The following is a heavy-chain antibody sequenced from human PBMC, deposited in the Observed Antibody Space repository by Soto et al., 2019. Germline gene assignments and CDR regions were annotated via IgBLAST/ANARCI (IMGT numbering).Heavy chain of an antibody. D-gene: IGHD3-3*01. Sequence: GGSLRLSCAASGFTFSSYGMPWVRQAPGKGLEWVAAIWYDGSNKYYADSVKGRFTISRDNSKNTLYLQMTSLRAEDTAVYYCARVYYDFWSDAYDIDYWGQGTLVTVSS. CDR1: GFTFSSYG. V-gene: IGHV3-33*01. CDR2: IWYDGSNK. CDR3: ARVYYDFWSDAYDIDY. J-gene: IGHJ4*02.